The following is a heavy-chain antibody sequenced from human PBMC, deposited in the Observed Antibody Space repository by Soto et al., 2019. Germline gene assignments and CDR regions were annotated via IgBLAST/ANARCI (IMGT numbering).Heavy chain of an antibody. V-gene: IGHV1-8*01. CDR3: ARSTNDYGDRH. Sequence: QVQLVQSWAEVKKPGASVKVSCEASGYTFTSYDINWVRQATGQGLEWMGWMNPDSGNAGYAQRFQGRVTMTRNTSISTAYMELSSLGSEDTAVYYCARSTNDYGDRHWGQGTLVTVSS. J-gene: IGHJ4*02. CDR2: MNPDSGNA. D-gene: IGHD4-17*01. CDR1: GYTFTSYD.